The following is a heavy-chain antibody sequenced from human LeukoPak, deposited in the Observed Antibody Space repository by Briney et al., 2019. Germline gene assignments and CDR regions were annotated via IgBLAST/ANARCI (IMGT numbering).Heavy chain of an antibody. CDR3: ARAGGYASSWAY. CDR2: IKQDGSEK. Sequence: GGSLRLSCAASGFTFSSYWMSWVRQAPGKGLEWVANIKQDGSEKNYVDSVKGRFTISRDNAKNSLDLLMNSLRAEDTAVYYCARAGGYASSWAYWGQGTLVTVSS. J-gene: IGHJ4*02. CDR1: GFTFSSYW. D-gene: IGHD5-12*01. V-gene: IGHV3-7*01.